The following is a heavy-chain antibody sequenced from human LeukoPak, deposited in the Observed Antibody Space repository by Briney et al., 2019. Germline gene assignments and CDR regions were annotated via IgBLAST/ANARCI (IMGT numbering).Heavy chain of an antibody. Sequence: GASVKVSCKASGYTFTSYAMNWVRQAPGQGLEWMGWINTNTGNPTYAQGFTGRFVFSLDTSVSTAYLQISSLKAEDTAVYYCARGKPGFWSAPSKNWFDPWGQGTLVTVSS. D-gene: IGHD3-3*01. V-gene: IGHV7-4-1*02. J-gene: IGHJ5*02. CDR3: ARGKPGFWSAPSKNWFDP. CDR1: GYTFTSYA. CDR2: INTNTGNP.